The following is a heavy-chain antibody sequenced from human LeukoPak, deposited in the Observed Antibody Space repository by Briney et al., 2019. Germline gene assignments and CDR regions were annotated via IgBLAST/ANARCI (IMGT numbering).Heavy chain of an antibody. Sequence: ASVKVSCKASGYTFTSYDINWVRQATGQGLEWMGWMNPNSGNTGYAQKFQGRVTMTRDTSINTAYMELSSLRSEDTAVYYCATTSLYGAAGTPLYFQHWGQGTLVTVSS. CDR2: MNPNSGNT. CDR1: GYTFTSYD. J-gene: IGHJ1*01. V-gene: IGHV1-8*01. CDR3: ATTSLYGAAGTPLYFQH. D-gene: IGHD6-13*01.